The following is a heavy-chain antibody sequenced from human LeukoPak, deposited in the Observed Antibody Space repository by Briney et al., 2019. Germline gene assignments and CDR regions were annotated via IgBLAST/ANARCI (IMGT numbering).Heavy chain of an antibody. J-gene: IGHJ3*02. V-gene: IGHV4-59*01. CDR3: ARDRAFDI. Sequence: SETLSLTCTVSGGSISSYYWNWIRQPPGKGLEWIGYIYYSGSTNYNPSLKSRVTISVDTSKNQFSLKLSSVTAADTAVYHCARDRAFDIWGQGTMVTVSS. CDR2: IYYSGST. CDR1: GGSISSYY.